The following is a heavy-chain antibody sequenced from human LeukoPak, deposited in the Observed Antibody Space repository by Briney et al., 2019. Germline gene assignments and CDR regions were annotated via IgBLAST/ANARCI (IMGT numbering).Heavy chain of an antibody. D-gene: IGHD1-26*01. CDR2: INPNSGGT. CDR3: ARTKYSGSYFDY. Sequence: ASVKVSCKASGCTFTGYYMHWVRQAPGQGLEWMGWINPNSGGTNYAQKFQGRVTMTRDTSISTAYMELSRLRSDDTAVYYCARTKYSGSYFDYWGQGTLVTVSS. CDR1: GCTFTGYY. J-gene: IGHJ4*02. V-gene: IGHV1-2*02.